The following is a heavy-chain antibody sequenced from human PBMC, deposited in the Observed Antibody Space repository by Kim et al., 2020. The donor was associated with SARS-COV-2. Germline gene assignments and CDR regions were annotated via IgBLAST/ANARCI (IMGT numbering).Heavy chain of an antibody. Sequence: SETLSLTCAVYGGSFSGYYWSWIRQPPGKGLEWIGEINHSGSTNYNPSLKSRVTISVDTSKNQFSLKLSSVTAADTAVYYCARGEYSSSWSGMPGAYYYGMDVWGQGTTVTVSS. CDR3: ARGEYSSSWSGMPGAYYYGMDV. J-gene: IGHJ6*02. D-gene: IGHD6-13*01. V-gene: IGHV4-34*01. CDR1: GGSFSGYY. CDR2: INHSGST.